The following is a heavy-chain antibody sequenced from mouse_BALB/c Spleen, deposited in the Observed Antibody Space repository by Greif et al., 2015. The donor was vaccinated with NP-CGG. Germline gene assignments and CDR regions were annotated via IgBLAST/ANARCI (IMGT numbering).Heavy chain of an antibody. D-gene: IGHD1-1*01. CDR2: ISSGGSYT. V-gene: IGHV5-6*02. CDR1: GFTFSSYG. J-gene: IGHJ4*01. Sequence: DVMLVESGGDLVKPGGSLKLSCAASGFTFSSYGMSWVRQTPDKRLEWVATISSGGSYTYYPDSVKGRFTISRDNAKNTLYLQMSSLKSEDTAMYYCARHGYYGSSFYAMDYWGQGTSVTVSS. CDR3: ARHGYYGSSFYAMDY.